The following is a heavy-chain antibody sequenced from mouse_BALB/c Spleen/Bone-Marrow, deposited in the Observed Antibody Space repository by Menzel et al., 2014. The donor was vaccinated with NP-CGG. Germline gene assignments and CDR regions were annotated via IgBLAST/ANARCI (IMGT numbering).Heavy chain of an antibody. CDR2: ILPGNTNA. CDR1: GYTFSNYW. J-gene: IGHJ4*01. V-gene: IGHV1-9*01. Sequence: QVQLKQSGAEQMQPGASVKISCKATGYTFSNYWIDWVKQRPGHGLEWIGEILPGNTNANYNEKFKGRATFTADTSSNTAYMQLSSLTSEDSAVYYCARGWYSMDDWGQGTSVTVSS. CDR3: ARGWYSMDD.